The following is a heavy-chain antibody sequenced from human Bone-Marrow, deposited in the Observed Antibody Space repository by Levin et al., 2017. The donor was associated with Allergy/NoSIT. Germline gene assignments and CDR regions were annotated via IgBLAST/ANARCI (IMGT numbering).Heavy chain of an antibody. CDR1: GGTLSSYA. Sequence: KISCRSSGGTLSSYAVSWVRQAPGQGLEWMGTITPVYGTTNYAQKLHGRVTLTADESTSTAYMELTSLRSEDTAVYYCSTTGATGDWFDPWGQGTLVTVSS. J-gene: IGHJ5*02. V-gene: IGHV1-69*15. CDR2: ITPVYGTT. CDR3: STTGATGDWFDP.